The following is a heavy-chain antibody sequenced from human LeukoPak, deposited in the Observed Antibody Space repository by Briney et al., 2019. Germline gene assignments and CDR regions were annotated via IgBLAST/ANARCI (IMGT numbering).Heavy chain of an antibody. D-gene: IGHD1-26*01. J-gene: IGHJ3*02. Sequence: SETLSLTCTVSGGSISSGSYYWSWIRQPSGKGLEWIGRIYTSGSTNYNPSLKSRVTISVDTSKNQFSLKLSSVTAADTAVYYCARVYVWELPPYDAFDIWGQGTMVTVSS. CDR3: ARVYVWELPPYDAFDI. CDR1: GGSISSGSYY. CDR2: IYTSGST. V-gene: IGHV4-61*02.